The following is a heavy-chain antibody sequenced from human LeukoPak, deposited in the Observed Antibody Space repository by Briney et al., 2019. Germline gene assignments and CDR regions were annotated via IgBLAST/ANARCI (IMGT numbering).Heavy chain of an antibody. J-gene: IGHJ4*02. V-gene: IGHV4-61*02. Sequence: SQTLSLTCTVSGVSISYATYQWTWIRQSAGKGLEWIGLISKSGTTNYNPSHKSRVTISIDTTKNQFSLKLTSVTAADTAVYYCARLLGPLDYVWGSSRSKWGQGTLVTVSS. D-gene: IGHD3-16*02. CDR1: GVSISYATYQ. CDR3: ARLLGPLDYVWGSSRSK. CDR2: ISKSGTT.